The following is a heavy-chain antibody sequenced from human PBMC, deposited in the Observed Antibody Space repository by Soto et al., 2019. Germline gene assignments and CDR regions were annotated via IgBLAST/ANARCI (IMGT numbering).Heavy chain of an antibody. CDR1: GGSISSYY. Sequence: LSLTCTVSGGSISSYYWSWIRQPPGKGLEWIGYIYYSGSTNYNPSLKSRVTISVDTSKNQFSLKLSSVTAADTAVYYCASGGYSGYDPFDYWGQGTLVTVSS. J-gene: IGHJ4*02. CDR3: ASGGYSGYDPFDY. D-gene: IGHD5-12*01. CDR2: IYYSGST. V-gene: IGHV4-59*01.